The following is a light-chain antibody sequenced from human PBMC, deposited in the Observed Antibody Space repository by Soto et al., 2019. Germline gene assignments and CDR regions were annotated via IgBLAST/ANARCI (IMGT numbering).Light chain of an antibody. CDR1: QSISSW. J-gene: IGKJ1*01. V-gene: IGKV1-5*03. CDR3: QPYSDSSRI. Sequence: DIQMTQSPSTLSASIGDRVTITCRASQSISSWLAWYQQKPGKAPKLLIYMASNLQSGVPSRFSGSGSGTEFTPTISSLQPDDFATYYCQPYSDSSRIFGQGTKVEIK. CDR2: MAS.